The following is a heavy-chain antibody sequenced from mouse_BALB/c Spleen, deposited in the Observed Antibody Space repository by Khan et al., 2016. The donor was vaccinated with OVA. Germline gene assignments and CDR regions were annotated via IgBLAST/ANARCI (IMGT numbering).Heavy chain of an antibody. CDR1: GFTFSTYG. CDR3: TRLAYYYYSEGFAY. CDR2: VSTGGSYT. J-gene: IGHJ3*01. Sequence: EVQLVESGGDLVKPGGSLKLSCAASGFTFSTYGMSWVRQTPDKRLEWVATVSTGGSYTYYPDSVKGRFTIPRDTAKNTLSQHTGCLKSKDTAIFSVTRLAYYYYSEGFAYWGQGTLVTVSA. V-gene: IGHV5-6*01. D-gene: IGHD1-1*01.